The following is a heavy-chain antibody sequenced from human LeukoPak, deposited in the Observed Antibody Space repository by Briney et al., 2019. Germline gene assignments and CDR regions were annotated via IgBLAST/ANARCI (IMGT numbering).Heavy chain of an antibody. CDR2: ISKRSGHI. V-gene: IGHV3-21*05. J-gene: IGHJ4*02. CDR3: ARFDGGFDS. D-gene: IGHD3-9*01. CDR1: GFTFKSFV. Sequence: PGGSLRLSCAASGFTFKSFVMGWVRQVPGRGPEWVSYISKRSGHIYHTDSVEGRFTTSRDNANDSVYLQMNNLRVEDTAIYFCARFDGGFDSWGQGTLVTVSS.